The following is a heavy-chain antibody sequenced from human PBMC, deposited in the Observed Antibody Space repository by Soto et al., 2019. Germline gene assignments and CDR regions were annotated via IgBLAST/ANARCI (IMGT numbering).Heavy chain of an antibody. CDR1: GYTFTSYG. CDR3: ARRARPIYDYSNYVWFDP. D-gene: IGHD4-4*01. J-gene: IGHJ5*02. Sequence: ASVKFACKASGYTFTSYGISWVRQAPGQGLEWMGWISAYNGNTNYAQKLQGRVTMTTDTSTSTAYMELRSLRSNDTAVYYCARRARPIYDYSNYVWFDPWGQGTLVTVSS. V-gene: IGHV1-18*01. CDR2: ISAYNGNT.